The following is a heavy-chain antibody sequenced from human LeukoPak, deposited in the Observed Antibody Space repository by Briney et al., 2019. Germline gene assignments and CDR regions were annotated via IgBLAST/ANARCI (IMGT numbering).Heavy chain of an antibody. V-gene: IGHV3-33*01. CDR2: IWYDGSNK. CDR1: GFTFSSYG. J-gene: IGHJ4*02. Sequence: GGSLRLSCAASGFTFSSYGMHWVRQAPGKGLEWVAVIWYDGSNKYYADSVKGRFTISRDNSKNTLYLRMNSLRAEDTAVYYCARDQLWFGESHFDYWGQGTLVTVSS. CDR3: ARDQLWFGESHFDY. D-gene: IGHD3-10*01.